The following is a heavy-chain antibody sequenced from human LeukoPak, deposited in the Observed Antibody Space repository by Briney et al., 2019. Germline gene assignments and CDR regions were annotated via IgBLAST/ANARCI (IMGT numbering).Heavy chain of an antibody. Sequence: SETLSLTCAVYGRSFTDYYWNWIRHSPEKGLEWIGEINHSGNTNYNPSLETRVAISVDTSNQQFSLRLGAVTAVYTAVCYCVRVRWLQANCDVWGQGTTVTVSS. V-gene: IGHV4-34*01. J-gene: IGHJ6*02. CDR1: GRSFTDYY. CDR3: VRVRWLQANCDV. CDR2: INHSGNT. D-gene: IGHD5-24*01.